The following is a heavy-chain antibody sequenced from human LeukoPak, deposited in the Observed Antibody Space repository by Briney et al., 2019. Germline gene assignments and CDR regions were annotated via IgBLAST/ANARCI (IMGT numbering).Heavy chain of an antibody. J-gene: IGHJ6*04. CDR3: AKDVGGAEDV. Sequence: QPGGSLRLSCAASGFTFSRHGMHWVRQAPGKGLEWVAYTWYDGSKKYYADSVKGRFTISRDNSKNTLYLQINSLRAEDTAVYYCAKDVGGAEDVWGKGTTVTVSS. D-gene: IGHD3-10*01. V-gene: IGHV3-30*02. CDR1: GFTFSRHG. CDR2: TWYDGSKK.